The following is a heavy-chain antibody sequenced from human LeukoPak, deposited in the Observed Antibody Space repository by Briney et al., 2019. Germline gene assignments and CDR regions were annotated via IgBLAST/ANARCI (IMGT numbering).Heavy chain of an antibody. CDR2: IYYSGST. D-gene: IGHD3-10*01. J-gene: IGHJ4*02. V-gene: IGHV4-39*01. CDR1: GGPINSSTYY. CDR3: AGQSGGLPFDY. Sequence: PSETLSLTCTVSGGPINSSTYYWGWIRQPPGKGLQWIANIYYSGSTYYNPSLKSRVTISVDTSKNQFSLKLSSVTAADTALYYCAGQSGGLPFDYWGQGTLVTVSS.